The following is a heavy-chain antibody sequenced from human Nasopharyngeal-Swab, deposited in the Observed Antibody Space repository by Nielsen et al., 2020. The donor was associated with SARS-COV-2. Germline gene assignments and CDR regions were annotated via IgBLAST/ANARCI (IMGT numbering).Heavy chain of an antibody. Sequence: GGSLRLSFAASGFTFSSYAMHWVRQAPGKGLEWVAVISYDGSNKYYADSVKGRFTISRDNSKNTLYLQMNSLRAEDTAVYYCAREGGENLLWFGEIYYYYGMDVWGQGTTVTVSS. D-gene: IGHD3-10*01. CDR1: GFTFSSYA. V-gene: IGHV3-30-3*01. CDR3: AREGGENLLWFGEIYYYYGMDV. J-gene: IGHJ6*02. CDR2: ISYDGSNK.